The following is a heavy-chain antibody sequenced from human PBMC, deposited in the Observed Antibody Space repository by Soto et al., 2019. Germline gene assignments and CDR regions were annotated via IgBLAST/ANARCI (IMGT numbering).Heavy chain of an antibody. CDR2: IKSKTDGGTT. Sequence: GGSLRLSCAASGFTFTYAWMSWVRQAPGKGPEWVGRIKSKTDGGTTDYAAPVKGRFTISRDNAKNSLYLQMNSLRADDTAVYYCARVPYGGSYWREFDYWGQGTLVTVSS. CDR3: ARVPYGGSYWREFDY. CDR1: GFTFTYAW. V-gene: IGHV3-15*01. D-gene: IGHD1-26*01. J-gene: IGHJ4*02.